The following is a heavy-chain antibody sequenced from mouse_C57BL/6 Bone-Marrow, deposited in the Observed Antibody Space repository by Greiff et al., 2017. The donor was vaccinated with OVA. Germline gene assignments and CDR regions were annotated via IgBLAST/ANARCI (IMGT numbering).Heavy chain of an antibody. V-gene: IGHV5-4*01. J-gene: IGHJ2*01. CDR2: ISDGGSYT. Sequence: EVQVVESGGGLVKPGGSLKLSCAASGFTFSSYAMSWVRQTPEKRLEWVATISDGGSYTYYPDNVKGRFTISRDNAKNNLYLQMSHLKSEDTAMYYCAKTTNYFDYWGQGTTLTVSS. CDR1: GFTFSSYA. CDR3: AKTTNYFDY. D-gene: IGHD2-1*01.